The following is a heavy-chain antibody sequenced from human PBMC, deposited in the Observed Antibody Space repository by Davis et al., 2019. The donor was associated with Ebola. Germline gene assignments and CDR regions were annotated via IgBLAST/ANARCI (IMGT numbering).Heavy chain of an antibody. CDR1: GFTFDDYA. D-gene: IGHD6-13*01. V-gene: IGHV3-9*01. J-gene: IGHJ4*02. CDR2: ISWNSGRI. Sequence: GGSLRLSCAASGFTFDDYAMHWVRQAPGKGLEWVSGISWNSGRIGYADSVKGRFTISRDNAKNSLYLQMNTLRAEDTALYYCAKDIGALPYSSPFDYWGQGTLVTVSS. CDR3: AKDIGALPYSSPFDY.